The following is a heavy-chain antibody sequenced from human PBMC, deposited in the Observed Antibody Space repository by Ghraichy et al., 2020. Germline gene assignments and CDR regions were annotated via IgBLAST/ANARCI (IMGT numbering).Heavy chain of an antibody. Sequence: GGSLRLSCAASGFTFSSYGMHWVRQAPGKGLEWVAVIWYDGSNKYYADSVKGRFTISRDNSKNTLYLQMNSLRAEDTAVYYCARDGVADLVATINYFDYWGQGTLVTVSS. CDR3: ARDGVADLVATINYFDY. V-gene: IGHV3-33*01. J-gene: IGHJ4*02. CDR1: GFTFSSYG. D-gene: IGHD5-12*01. CDR2: IWYDGSNK.